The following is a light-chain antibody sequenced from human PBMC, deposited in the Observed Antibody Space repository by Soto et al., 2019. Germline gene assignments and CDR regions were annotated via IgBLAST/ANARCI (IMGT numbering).Light chain of an antibody. CDR3: QQRSNWPRT. CDR1: QSVSSY. Sequence: EILLTQSPSTLSLSPGERATLSCRASQSVSSYLAWYQQTPGQAPRLLIYDASNRATGIPARFSGSGSGTDFTLTISSLEPEDFAVYYCQQRSNWPRTFGQGTKVDIK. V-gene: IGKV3-11*01. CDR2: DAS. J-gene: IGKJ1*01.